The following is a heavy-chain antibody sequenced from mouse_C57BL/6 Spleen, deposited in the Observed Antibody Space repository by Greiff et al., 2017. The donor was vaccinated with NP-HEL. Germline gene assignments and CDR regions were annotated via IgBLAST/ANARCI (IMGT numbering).Heavy chain of an antibody. D-gene: IGHD1-1*01. CDR1: GYTFTSYW. CDR2: TNPTNGRT. Sequence: QVQLQQSGAELVKAGASVKMSCKASGYTFTSYWMHWVKQRLGQGLEWFAETNPTNGRTYYNEKFKSKATLTVDKSSSTAYMLLSGPTFEDYAVYDRARSKKRVATYLDYWGQGTTLTVSS. J-gene: IGHJ2*01. V-gene: IGHV1S81*02. CDR3: ARSKKRVATYLDY.